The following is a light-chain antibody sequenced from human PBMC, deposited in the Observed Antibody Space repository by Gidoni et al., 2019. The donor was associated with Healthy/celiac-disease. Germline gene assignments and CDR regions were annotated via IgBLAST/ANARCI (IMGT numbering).Light chain of an antibody. J-gene: IGKJ1*01. Sequence: DIQMTQSPSSLSASVGDRVTITCRASQSISSHLNWDQQKPGKAPKLLIYAASSLQSGVPSRFSGSGSGTDFTLTISSLQPEDFATYYCQQSYSTPPWTFGQGTKVEIK. CDR3: QQSYSTPPWT. V-gene: IGKV1-39*01. CDR1: QSISSH. CDR2: AAS.